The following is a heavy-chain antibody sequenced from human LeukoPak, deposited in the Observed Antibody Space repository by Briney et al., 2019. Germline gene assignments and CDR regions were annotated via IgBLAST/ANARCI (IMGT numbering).Heavy chain of an antibody. CDR2: INNDGSTT. D-gene: IGHD2-21*02. J-gene: IGHJ4*02. CDR1: GFTFSSYW. CDR3: AKDCHSIVVVTAEIDY. V-gene: IGHV3-74*01. Sequence: GGSLRLSCAASGFTFSSYWMHWVRQAPGKGLVWVSHINNDGSTTSYADSVKGRFTISRDNSKNTLYLQMNSLRAEDTAVYYCAKDCHSIVVVTAEIDYWGQGTLVTVSS.